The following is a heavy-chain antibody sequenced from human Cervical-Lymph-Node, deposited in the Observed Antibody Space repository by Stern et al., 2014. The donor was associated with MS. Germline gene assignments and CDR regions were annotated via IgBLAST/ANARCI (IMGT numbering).Heavy chain of an antibody. Sequence: EVQLEESGAEVKKPGESLKISCEGSGYSFTDYWIGWVRQMPGKGLEWMGIIYPGDSETRYRPSFQGQVTISVDKSISTAYLQWSSLKASDTALYYCARHSPLVGTTYFFDYWGQGTLVTVSS. CDR1: GYSFTDYW. CDR3: ARHSPLVGTTYFFDY. CDR2: IYPGDSET. J-gene: IGHJ4*02. D-gene: IGHD1-26*01. V-gene: IGHV5-51*01.